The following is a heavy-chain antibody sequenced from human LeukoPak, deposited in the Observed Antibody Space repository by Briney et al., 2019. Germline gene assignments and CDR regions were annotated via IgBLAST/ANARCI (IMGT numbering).Heavy chain of an antibody. CDR2: ISEIGSHI. CDR1: GFTFSSYG. CDR3: SRISATGIAVAGIDC. D-gene: IGHD6-19*01. Sequence: KTGGSLRLSCAASGFTFSSYGMNWVRQAPGKGLEWVSSISEIGSHIFYADSVKGRLTISRDNAKNSLYLQMNSLRAEDTAVYYFSRISATGIAVAGIDCGGKGTLVTVS. V-gene: IGHV3-21*01. J-gene: IGHJ4*02.